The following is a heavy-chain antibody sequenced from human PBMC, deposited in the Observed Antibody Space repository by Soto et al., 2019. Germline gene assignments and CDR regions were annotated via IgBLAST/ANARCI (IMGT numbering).Heavy chain of an antibody. Sequence: PGESLKISCKGSGYSFTSYWIGWVRQMPGKGLEWMGIIYPGDSDTRYSPSFQGQVTISADKSISTAYLQWSSLKASDTAMYYCARTVASGYPVYPYYFDYWGQGTLVPVSS. CDR2: IYPGDSDT. D-gene: IGHD3-22*01. CDR3: ARTVASGYPVYPYYFDY. J-gene: IGHJ4*02. CDR1: GYSFTSYW. V-gene: IGHV5-51*03.